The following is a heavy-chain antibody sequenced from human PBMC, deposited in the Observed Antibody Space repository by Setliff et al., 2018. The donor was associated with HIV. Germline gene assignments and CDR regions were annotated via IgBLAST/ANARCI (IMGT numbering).Heavy chain of an antibody. J-gene: IGHJ4*02. CDR1: GASFTDYY. CDR3: ARFDVTPMTTRGY. D-gene: IGHD4-17*01. Sequence: SETLSLTCAFYGASFTDYYWNWIRQPPGKGLEWIGEIHHTGHINYNPSFKSRVTMSLDMSTNQFSLKMAAMTAADSAVYYCARFDVTPMTTRGYWGQGTQVTVSS. V-gene: IGHV4-34*01. CDR2: IHHTGHI.